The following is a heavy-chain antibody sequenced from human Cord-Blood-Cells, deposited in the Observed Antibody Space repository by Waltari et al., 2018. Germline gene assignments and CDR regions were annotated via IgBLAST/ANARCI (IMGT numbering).Heavy chain of an antibody. J-gene: IGHJ4*02. Sequence: QVQLVQSGAAVKKPGASVKVSCKVSGYTLTELSMHWVRQAPGKGLEWMGGFDPEEGETIYAQKFQGRVTMTEDTSTDTAYMELSSLRSEDTAVYYCATGKVSVVISSPTFDYWGQGTLVTVSS. V-gene: IGHV1-24*01. CDR2: FDPEEGET. CDR1: GYTLTELS. D-gene: IGHD3-22*01. CDR3: ATGKVSVVISSPTFDY.